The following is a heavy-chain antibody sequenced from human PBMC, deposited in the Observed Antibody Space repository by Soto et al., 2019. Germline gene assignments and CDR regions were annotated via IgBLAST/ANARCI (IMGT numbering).Heavy chain of an antibody. CDR3: ARRAGRTGIDY. CDR2: INGAGGDT. Sequence: QVQLVQSGAEVKTPGASVRVSCETSGYTFTSNAMQWVRQAPGQRLEWMGWINGAGGDTRYSEKFQGRVTITKDTSANTAYMELSGLSFEDKAVYYCARRAGRTGIDYWGQGTLVTVSS. D-gene: IGHD1-1*01. V-gene: IGHV1-3*01. CDR1: GYTFTSNA. J-gene: IGHJ4*02.